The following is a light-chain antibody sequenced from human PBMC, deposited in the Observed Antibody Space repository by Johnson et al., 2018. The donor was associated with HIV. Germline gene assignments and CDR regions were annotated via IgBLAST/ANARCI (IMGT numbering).Light chain of an antibody. CDR3: GTWNNSLSANYV. Sequence: QSVLTQPPSVSAAPGHNVTISCSGSSSNIGDSYISWYQQLPGAAPKLLIYENNKRPSGIPDRFSGSKSGSSATLGITGLPTGDEADYYCGTWNNSLSANYVFGTGTKVTVL. CDR2: ENN. V-gene: IGLV1-51*02. J-gene: IGLJ1*01. CDR1: SSNIGDSY.